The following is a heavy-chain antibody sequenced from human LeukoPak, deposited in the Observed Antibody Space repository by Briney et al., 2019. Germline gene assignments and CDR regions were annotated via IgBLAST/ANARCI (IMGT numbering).Heavy chain of an antibody. D-gene: IGHD6-19*01. CDR3: ARDKGVRSGWSTEHYYYYYMDV. CDR1: GGSISSGSYY. CDR2: IYTSGST. J-gene: IGHJ6*03. V-gene: IGHV4-61*02. Sequence: SETLSLTCTVSGGSISSGSYYWSWIRQPAGKGLEWIGRIYTSGSTNYNPSLKSRVTISVDTSKNQFSLKLSSVTAADTAVYYCARDKGVRSGWSTEHYYYYYMDVWGKGTTVTISS.